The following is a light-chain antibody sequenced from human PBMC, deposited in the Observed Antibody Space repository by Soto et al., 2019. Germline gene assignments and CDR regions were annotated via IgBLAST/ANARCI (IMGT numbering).Light chain of an antibody. CDR3: HQYSVYSGT. Sequence: DIQMTQSPSTLSVSVGDRVTITCRASQSISTWLAWYQQKPGKAPKLLIYKASSLESGVPSRFSGSGSGTDFSLTISSLQPDDFATYYCHQYSVYSGTFGQGTKLEIK. V-gene: IGKV1-5*03. CDR2: KAS. CDR1: QSISTW. J-gene: IGKJ1*01.